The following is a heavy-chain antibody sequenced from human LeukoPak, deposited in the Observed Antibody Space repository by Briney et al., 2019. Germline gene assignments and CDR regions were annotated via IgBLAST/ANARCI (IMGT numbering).Heavy chain of an antibody. J-gene: IGHJ4*02. CDR2: INPSGGST. Sequence: ASVKVSCKASGYTFTSYYMHWVRQAPGQGLEWIGIINPSGGSTSYAQKFQGRVTMTRDTSTSTVYMELSSLRSEDTAVYYCARSTGDHDYFDYWGQGTLVTVSS. CDR3: ARSTGDHDYFDY. V-gene: IGHV1-46*01. D-gene: IGHD7-27*01. CDR1: GYTFTSYY.